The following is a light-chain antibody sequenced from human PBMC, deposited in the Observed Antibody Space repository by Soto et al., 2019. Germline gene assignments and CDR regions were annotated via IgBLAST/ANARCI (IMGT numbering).Light chain of an antibody. CDR1: QSVLHSSNNKNY. J-gene: IGKJ1*01. Sequence: DIVMTQSPDSLAVSLGERATINCKSSQSVLHSSNNKNYLAWYQQKPGQPPNLLIYWASARESGVPDRFSGSGSGTDFTLTISSLQAEDVAVYYCQQYYSIPWTFGQGTKVEIK. CDR2: WAS. V-gene: IGKV4-1*01. CDR3: QQYYSIPWT.